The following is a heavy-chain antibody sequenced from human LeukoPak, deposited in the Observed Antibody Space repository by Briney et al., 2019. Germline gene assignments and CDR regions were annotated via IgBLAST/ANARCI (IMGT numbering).Heavy chain of an antibody. V-gene: IGHV3-7*01. Sequence: GGSLRLSCAASGFTFSSYWMTWVRQAPGKGLEWVANINQDGGGKYYVDSVKGRFTISRDNAKKSLYLQMNSLRAEDTAVYYCARRYCSGSSCYSYFDYWGQGTLVTVSS. CDR3: ARRYCSGSSCYSYFDY. CDR1: GFTFSSYW. J-gene: IGHJ4*02. CDR2: INQDGGGK. D-gene: IGHD2-15*01.